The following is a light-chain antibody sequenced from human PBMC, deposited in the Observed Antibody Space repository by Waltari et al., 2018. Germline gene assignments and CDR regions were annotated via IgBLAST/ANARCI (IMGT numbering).Light chain of an antibody. J-gene: IGLJ3*02. V-gene: IGLV1-40*01. CDR2: GSS. Sequence: QPVLTQPPSVSGAPWLTVTISSTGSGSNIGAGSALHWYQQLPRPAPKLLIYGSSTPPLGVPDRFFGSTSGTSASLAITGLQAEDEADYYCQSYDTSLSVVFGGGTKLTVL. CDR1: GSNIGAGSA. CDR3: QSYDTSLSVV.